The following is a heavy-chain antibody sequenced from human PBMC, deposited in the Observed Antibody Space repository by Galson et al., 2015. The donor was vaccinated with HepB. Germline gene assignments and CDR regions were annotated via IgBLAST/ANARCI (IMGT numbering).Heavy chain of an antibody. CDR2: INLGGGT. J-gene: IGHJ4*02. D-gene: IGHD2-2*01. V-gene: IGHV4-34*01. Sequence: SETLSLTCAVYGGSFSGSCWSWLRQPPGKGLEWIGEINLGGGTIYNPSLKSRVTISVDMSRNQFSLKLTSVTAADTAVYYCARELGYCSGTSCYGGVFDYWGQGTLVTVSS. CDR1: GGSFSGSC. CDR3: ARELGYCSGTSCYGGVFDY.